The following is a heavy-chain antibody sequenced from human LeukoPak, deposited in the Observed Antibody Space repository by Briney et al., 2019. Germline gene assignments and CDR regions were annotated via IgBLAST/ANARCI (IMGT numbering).Heavy chain of an antibody. J-gene: IGHJ5*02. V-gene: IGHV4-34*01. CDR1: GGSFSGYY. CDR2: INHSGST. CDR3: ARTGGTRYYYDSSGYSNWFDP. Sequence: PSETLSLTCAVYGGSFSGYYWSWIRQPPGKGLEWIGEINHSGSTNYNPSLKSRVTISVDTSKNQFSLKLSSVTAAVTAVYYCARTGGTRYYYDSSGYSNWFDPWGQGTLVTVSS. D-gene: IGHD3-22*01.